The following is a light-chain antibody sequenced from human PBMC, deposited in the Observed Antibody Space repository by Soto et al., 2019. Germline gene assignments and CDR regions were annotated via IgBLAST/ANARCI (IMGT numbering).Light chain of an antibody. J-gene: IGLJ2*01. CDR1: SSNIGSNT. CDR3: ASCYDSLNGVV. V-gene: IGLV1-44*01. CDR2: SNN. Sequence: QSVLTQPPSESGTPGQRVTISCSGSSSNIGSNTVNWYQHLPGTAPKHLIYSNNQRPSGVPDRFSGSESGTSASLAISGLQSEDEAEDYCASCYDSLNGVVFGGGTKLTVL.